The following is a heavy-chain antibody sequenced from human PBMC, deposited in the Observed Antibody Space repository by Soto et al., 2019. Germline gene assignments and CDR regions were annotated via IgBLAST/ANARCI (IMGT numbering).Heavy chain of an antibody. J-gene: IGHJ4*02. CDR3: AREPSI. V-gene: IGHV4-31*03. CDR2: IYYSGST. CDR1: GGPISSGGYY. Sequence: QVQLQESGPGLVKPSQTLSLTCTVSGGPISSGGYYWSWIRQHPGKGLEWIGYIYYSGSTYYTLSLRCRVTISIDTSKHQFSLKLSSVTAAATAVYYCAREPSIWGQGTLGTVSS.